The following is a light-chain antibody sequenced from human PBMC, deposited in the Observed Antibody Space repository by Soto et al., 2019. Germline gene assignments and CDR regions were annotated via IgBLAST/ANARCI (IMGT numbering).Light chain of an antibody. CDR3: SSYTSTNTRWM. CDR1: SSDVGDYNY. V-gene: IGLV2-14*01. Sequence: QSALTQPASVSGSPGQSITISCTGTSSDVGDYNYVSWYQQHPGKAPKLMIYEVTNRPSGVSNRFSGSKSGNTASLTISGLQAEDEADYYCSSYTSTNTRWMFGGGTKLTVL. J-gene: IGLJ3*02. CDR2: EVT.